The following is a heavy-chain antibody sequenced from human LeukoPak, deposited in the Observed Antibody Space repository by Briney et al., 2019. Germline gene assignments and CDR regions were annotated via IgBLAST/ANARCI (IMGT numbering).Heavy chain of an antibody. Sequence: ASVKVSCKASGYTFTSYYMHWVRQAPGQGLEWMGIINPSGGSTSYAQSFQGRVTMTRDTSSSTVYMELSSLRFDDTAIHYCARASSSRGSYSRRGEDYFDYWGQGTLVTVSS. CDR2: INPSGGST. CDR3: ARASSSRGSYSRRGEDYFDY. V-gene: IGHV1-46*01. J-gene: IGHJ4*02. CDR1: GYTFTSYY. D-gene: IGHD1-26*01.